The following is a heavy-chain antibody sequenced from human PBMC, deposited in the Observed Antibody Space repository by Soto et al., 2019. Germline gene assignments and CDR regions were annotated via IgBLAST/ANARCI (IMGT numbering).Heavy chain of an antibody. D-gene: IGHD6-13*01. V-gene: IGHV3-53*01. CDR1: GFTVSTNY. CDR2: IYTGGST. J-gene: IGHJ4*02. CDR3: AKCMGSSWIGVIDN. Sequence: GSLIISWASSGFTVSTNYMSLVLQSPGKGLEWVSVIYTGGSTYYADSVKGRFTISRDNSKNRLFLQMNSLRAEDTAIYYCAKCMGSSWIGVIDNWGQGTLVTVSS.